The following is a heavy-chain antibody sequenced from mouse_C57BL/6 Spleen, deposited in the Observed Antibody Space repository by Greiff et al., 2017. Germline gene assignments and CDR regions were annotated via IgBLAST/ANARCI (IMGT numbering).Heavy chain of an antibody. CDR1: GFSFNTYA. D-gene: IGHD2-4*01. CDR3: VRQTYYDYDGYAMDY. V-gene: IGHV10-1*01. CDR2: IRSKSNNYAT. J-gene: IGHJ4*01. Sequence: EVQVVESGGGLVQPKGSLKLSCAASGFSFNTYAMNWVRQAPGKGLEWVARIRSKSNNYATYYADSVKDRFTISRDDSESMLYLQMNNLKTEDTAMYYCVRQTYYDYDGYAMDYWGQGTSVTVSS.